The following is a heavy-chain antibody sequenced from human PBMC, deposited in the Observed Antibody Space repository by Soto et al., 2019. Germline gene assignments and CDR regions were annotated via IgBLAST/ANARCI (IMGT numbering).Heavy chain of an antibody. CDR3: ARGYNSGWSIHPYYIDF. V-gene: IGHV4-34*01. D-gene: IGHD6-19*01. CDR1: GGSFSGYY. Sequence: SETLSLTCAVYGGSFSGYYWSWIRQPPGKGLEWIGEINHSGSTRYSPSFQGHVTISVDKSINTAYLQWTSLRASDTAMYYCARGYNSGWSIHPYYIDFWGPGTLVTVSS. J-gene: IGHJ4*02. CDR2: INHSGST.